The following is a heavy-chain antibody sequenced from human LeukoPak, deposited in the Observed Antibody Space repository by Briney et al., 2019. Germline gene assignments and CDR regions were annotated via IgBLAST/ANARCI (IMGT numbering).Heavy chain of an antibody. J-gene: IGHJ4*02. V-gene: IGHV6-1*01. CDR1: GDSVSRDTAT. Sequence: SQTLSLTCTISGDSVSRDTATWNWIRQSPSRGLEWLGRTYYRSNWNNDYPVSVISRITINADTSKNQLSLQLNSVTPDDTAVYYCARGKRAFDYWGQGTLVTVSS. CDR3: ARGKRAFDY. CDR2: TYYRSNWNN.